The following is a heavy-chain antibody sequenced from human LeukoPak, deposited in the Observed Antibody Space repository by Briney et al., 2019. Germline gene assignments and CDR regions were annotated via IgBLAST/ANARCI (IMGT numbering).Heavy chain of an antibody. V-gene: IGHV4-59*08. Sequence: SETLSLTCTVSGGSISSYYWSWIRQPPGKGLEWIGSIYHSGSTYYNPSLKSRVTISVDTSKNQFSLKLSSVTAADTAVYYCARRSYYDFWSGYYFDYWGQGTLVTVSS. CDR2: IYHSGST. J-gene: IGHJ4*02. CDR1: GGSISSYY. CDR3: ARRSYYDFWSGYYFDY. D-gene: IGHD3-3*01.